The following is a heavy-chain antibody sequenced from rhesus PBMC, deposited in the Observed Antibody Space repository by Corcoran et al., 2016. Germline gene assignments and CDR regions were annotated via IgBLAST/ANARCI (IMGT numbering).Heavy chain of an antibody. V-gene: IGHV3S18*01. D-gene: IGHD6-31*01. CDR2: ISYTGGST. Sequence: EVQLVESGGGLAKPGGSLRLSCAASGFSFRDYYMYWVRQARGKGREWVSGISYTGGSTYYADSVKGRFTISRENAKNTLYLQMDSLRAEDTAVYYCARVSGQQRLARFDYWGQGVLVTVSS. CDR3: ARVSGQQRLARFDY. CDR1: GFSFRDYY. J-gene: IGHJ4*01.